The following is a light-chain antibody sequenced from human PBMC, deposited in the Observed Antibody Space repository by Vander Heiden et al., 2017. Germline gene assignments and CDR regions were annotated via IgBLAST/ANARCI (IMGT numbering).Light chain of an antibody. Sequence: QSVLTQPPSASGTPGQRVTISCSGSSSNIGSNTVNWYQQPPGTAPKLLIYSNKQRPSGVPDRFSGSKSGTSASMAISGLQSEEEADYYCAAGDDSRNGVVFGGGTKLTVL. CDR2: SNK. CDR3: AAGDDSRNGVV. J-gene: IGLJ2*01. V-gene: IGLV1-44*01. CDR1: SSNIGSNT.